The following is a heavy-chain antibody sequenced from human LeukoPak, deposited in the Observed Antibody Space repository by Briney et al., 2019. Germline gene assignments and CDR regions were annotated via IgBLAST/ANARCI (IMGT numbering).Heavy chain of an antibody. V-gene: IGHV3-33*01. CDR3: ARGLAVAAPFDY. J-gene: IGHJ4*02. D-gene: IGHD6-19*01. CDR2: IWYDGSNK. CDR1: GFTFSSYG. Sequence: GGSLRLSCAASGFTFSSYGMHWVRQAPGKGLEWVAVIWYDGSNKYYADSVKGRFTISRDNAKNSLYLQMNSLRAEDTAVYYCARGLAVAAPFDYWGQGTLVTVSS.